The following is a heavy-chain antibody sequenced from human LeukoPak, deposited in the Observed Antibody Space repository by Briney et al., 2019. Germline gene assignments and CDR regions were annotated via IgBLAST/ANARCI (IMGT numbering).Heavy chain of an antibody. Sequence: PGGSLRLSCEASGFTSSDYAMTWVRQAPGKGLEWVSEITGSGISTYYADSVRGRFTISRDNSKNTLYLQMNSLRAEDTAVYYCAREHFDFDYWGQGTLVTVSS. CDR1: GFTSSDYA. CDR2: ITGSGIST. V-gene: IGHV3-23*01. CDR3: AREHFDFDY. J-gene: IGHJ4*02. D-gene: IGHD2/OR15-2a*01.